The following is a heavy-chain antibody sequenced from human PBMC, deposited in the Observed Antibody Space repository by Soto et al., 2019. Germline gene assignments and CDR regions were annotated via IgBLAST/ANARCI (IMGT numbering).Heavy chain of an antibody. CDR1: GDSVSSNIVT. D-gene: IGHD6-13*01. Sequence: QVQLLQSGPGLVKPSQTLSLTCAISGDSVSSNIVTWDWIRQSPSRGLEWLGRTYYRSQWFNDYAVSVKSRMTSNADTSKNQSSRQLNYVSPEDTAVYYCARLSGTSWFVGWGQRTPVTVSS. V-gene: IGHV6-1*01. CDR2: TYYRSQWFN. CDR3: ARLSGTSWFVG. J-gene: IGHJ4*02.